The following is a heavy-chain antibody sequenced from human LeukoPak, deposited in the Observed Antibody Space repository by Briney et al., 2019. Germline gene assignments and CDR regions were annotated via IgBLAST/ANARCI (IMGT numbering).Heavy chain of an antibody. CDR3: ARDLPQYGDTEGDY. CDR2: IKQDGSEK. D-gene: IGHD4-17*01. J-gene: IGHJ4*02. V-gene: IGHV3-7*01. Sequence: GGSLRLSCAGSGFTFSSYWMSWVRQAPGKGLEWVANIKQDGSEKYYVDSVKGRFTISRDNAKNSLYLQMNSLRAEDTAVYYCARDLPQYGDTEGDYWGQGTLVTVSS. CDR1: GFTFSSYW.